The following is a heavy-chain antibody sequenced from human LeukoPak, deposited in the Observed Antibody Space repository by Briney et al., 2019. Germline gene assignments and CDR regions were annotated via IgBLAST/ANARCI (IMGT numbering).Heavy chain of an antibody. CDR2: IYTSGST. Sequence: SETLSLTCTVSGGSISSYYWSWIRQPAGKGLEWIGRIYTSGSTNYNPSLKSRVTMSVDTSKNQFSLKLSSVTAADTAVYYCASTLYSYGTDYFDYWGQGTLVTVPS. CDR3: ASTLYSYGTDYFDY. CDR1: GGSISSYY. J-gene: IGHJ4*02. D-gene: IGHD5-18*01. V-gene: IGHV4-4*07.